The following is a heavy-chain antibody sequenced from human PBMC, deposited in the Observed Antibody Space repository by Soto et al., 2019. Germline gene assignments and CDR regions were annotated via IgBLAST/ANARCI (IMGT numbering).Heavy chain of an antibody. CDR2: ISHDGSSK. V-gene: IGHV3-30*18. D-gene: IGHD3-10*01. CDR3: AKERVVRGVTDY. J-gene: IGHJ4*02. CDR1: GFIFSGYG. Sequence: QVPLVESGGGVVQPGRSLRLACAASGFIFSGYGMQWVRQPRGKGLEWVAVISHDGSSKFYADSVKGRFTISRDNSMNTLYLEMSSLRPDDTAVYYCAKERVVRGVTDYWGQGTLVTVSS.